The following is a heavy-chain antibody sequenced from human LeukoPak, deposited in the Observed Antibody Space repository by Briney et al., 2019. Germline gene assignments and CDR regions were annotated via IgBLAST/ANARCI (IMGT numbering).Heavy chain of an antibody. V-gene: IGHV3-9*01. CDR2: INWNSGTI. Sequence: PGASLRLSCAASGFTFDDYAMHWVRQAPGKGLEWVSGINWNSGTIDYADSVRGRCTISRDNAKNSLYLQMNSLRAEDTAVYYCARVRYYDYVWGSRHYYFDYWGQGTLVTVSS. J-gene: IGHJ4*02. CDR3: ARVRYYDYVWGSRHYYFDY. D-gene: IGHD3-16*01. CDR1: GFTFDDYA.